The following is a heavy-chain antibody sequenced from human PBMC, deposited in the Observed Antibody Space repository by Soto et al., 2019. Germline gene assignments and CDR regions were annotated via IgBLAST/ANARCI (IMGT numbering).Heavy chain of an antibody. V-gene: IGHV3-30-3*01. CDR1: GFTFSSYA. D-gene: IGHD6-19*01. Sequence: GGSLRLSCAASGFTFSSYAMHWVRQAPGKGLEWVAVISYDGSNKYYADSVKGRFTISRDNSKNTLYLQMNSLRAEDTAVYYCARDPYRSEDSSGWPAYYFDYWGQGTLVTVSS. J-gene: IGHJ4*02. CDR2: ISYDGSNK. CDR3: ARDPYRSEDSSGWPAYYFDY.